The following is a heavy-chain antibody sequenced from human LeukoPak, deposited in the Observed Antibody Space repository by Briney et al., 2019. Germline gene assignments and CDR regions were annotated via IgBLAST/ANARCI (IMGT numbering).Heavy chain of an antibody. CDR2: IYYSGST. J-gene: IGHJ3*02. V-gene: IGHV4-59*01. D-gene: IGHD3-3*01. CDR3: ARDNRGEWLFSGDDAFDI. CDR1: GGSISSYY. Sequence: SETLSLTCTVSGGSISSYYWSWIRQPPGKGLEWIGYIYYSGSTNYNPSLKSRVTISVDTSKNQFSLKLSSVTAADTAVYYCARDNRGEWLFSGDDAFDIWGQGTMVTVSS.